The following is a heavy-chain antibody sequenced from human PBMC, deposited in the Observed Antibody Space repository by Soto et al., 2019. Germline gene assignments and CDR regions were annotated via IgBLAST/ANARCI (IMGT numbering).Heavy chain of an antibody. Sequence: GGSLRLSCAASGFTFSNAWMSWVRQAPGKGLEWVGRIKSKTGGGTTDYAAPVKGRFTISRDDSKNTLYLQMNSLTSDDTAVYYCGREGQQLAQEKYYQFNGMDVWGQGTTVTVSS. D-gene: IGHD6-13*01. CDR2: IKSKTGGGTT. CDR1: GFTFSNAW. CDR3: GREGQQLAQEKYYQFNGMDV. V-gene: IGHV3-15*01. J-gene: IGHJ6*02.